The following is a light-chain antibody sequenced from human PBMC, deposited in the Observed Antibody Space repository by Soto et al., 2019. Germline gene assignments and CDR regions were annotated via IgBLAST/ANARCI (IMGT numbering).Light chain of an antibody. CDR2: DAS. J-gene: IGKJ2*01. Sequence: EVVMTKSPASLSASPWXRVNLSCRASHTNCSSLGCYQQRPGQAPRXLIYDASTRATGIPHRFSGGGSGTEFTVTISSLQSEDFAIYYCQQYDIWPPYTFGQGTKV. V-gene: IGKV3-15*01. CDR3: QQYDIWPPYT. CDR1: HTNCSS.